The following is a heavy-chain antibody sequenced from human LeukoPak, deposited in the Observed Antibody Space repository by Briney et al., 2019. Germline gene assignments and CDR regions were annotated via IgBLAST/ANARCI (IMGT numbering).Heavy chain of an antibody. Sequence: GESLKISCKGSGYSFTSYRIGWVRQMPGKGLEWMGIIYPGDSDTRYSPSFQGQVTISADKSISTAYLQWSSLKASDTAMYYCASAENAMVRGVRGYAFDIWGQGTMVTVSS. CDR3: ASAENAMVRGVRGYAFDI. CDR2: IYPGDSDT. J-gene: IGHJ3*02. CDR1: GYSFTSYR. D-gene: IGHD3-10*01. V-gene: IGHV5-51*01.